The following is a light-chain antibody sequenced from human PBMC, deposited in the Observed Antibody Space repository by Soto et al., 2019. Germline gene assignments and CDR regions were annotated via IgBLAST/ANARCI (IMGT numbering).Light chain of an antibody. CDR1: SGDVGNFNL. J-gene: IGLJ2*01. V-gene: IGLV2-23*02. CDR3: CSYVGGRTYRL. Sequence: QSALTQPASVSGSPGQSITISCTGTSGDVGNFNLVSWYQHHPGKAPNLIISEVSKRPSGVSDRFSGSKSGDTASLTISGLQAEDEADYYCCSYVGGRTYRLFGGGTKLTVL. CDR2: EVS.